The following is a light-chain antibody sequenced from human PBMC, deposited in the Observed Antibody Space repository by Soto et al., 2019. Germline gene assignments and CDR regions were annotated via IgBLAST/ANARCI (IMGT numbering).Light chain of an antibody. CDR2: WAS. V-gene: IGKV4-1*01. CDR1: QSVSYDSKNY. J-gene: IGKJ2*01. Sequence: DIVMTQSPDSLAVSLGERATINCKSSQSVSYDSKNYLTWYQQKPGQPPKLLIYWASTRESRVPDRFSGSGSGTDFTLTIRSLQAEDVAVYYCQQYYSSPYTFGQGTKLEI. CDR3: QQYYSSPYT.